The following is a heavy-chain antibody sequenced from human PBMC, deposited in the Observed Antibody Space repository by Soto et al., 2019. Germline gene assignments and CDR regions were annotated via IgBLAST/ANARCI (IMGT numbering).Heavy chain of an antibody. V-gene: IGHV1-69*12. CDR2: IIHIFGTA. CDR3: ARERGGATLAPGWFDP. Sequence: QVQLVQSGAEVKTPGSSVKVSCKASVGTFRSYAISWVRQAPGNGLEWMGGIIHIFGTANYAQKFQGRVTITADESTRTAYMELSRLRSADTAVYYCARERGGATLAPGWFDPWGQGPLVTVSP. D-gene: IGHD1-26*01. J-gene: IGHJ5*02. CDR1: VGTFRSYA.